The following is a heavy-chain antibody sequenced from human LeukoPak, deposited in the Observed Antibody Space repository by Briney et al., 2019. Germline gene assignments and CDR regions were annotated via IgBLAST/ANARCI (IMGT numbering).Heavy chain of an antibody. V-gene: IGHV1-18*01. D-gene: IGHD3-10*01. CDR2: ISAYNGNT. Sequence: ASVKVSCKASGYTFTSYGISWVREAPGQGLEWMGWISAYNGNTNYAQKLQGRVTMTTDTSTSTAYMELRSLRSDDTAVYYCAREASSGSAFDIWGQGTMVTVSS. CDR1: GYTFTSYG. J-gene: IGHJ3*02. CDR3: AREASSGSAFDI.